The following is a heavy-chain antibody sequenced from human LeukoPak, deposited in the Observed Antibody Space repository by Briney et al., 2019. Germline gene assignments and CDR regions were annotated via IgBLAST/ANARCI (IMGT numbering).Heavy chain of an antibody. CDR3: ARGDEEYSGYDYFDY. D-gene: IGHD5-12*01. CDR1: GGSISSGGYY. Sequence: SETLSLTCTVSGGSISSGGYYWSWIRQHPGTGLEWIGYIYYSGSTYYNPSLKSRVTISVDTSKNQFSLKLSSVTAADTAVYYCARGDEEYSGYDYFDYWGQGTLVTVSS. CDR2: IYYSGST. V-gene: IGHV4-31*03. J-gene: IGHJ4*02.